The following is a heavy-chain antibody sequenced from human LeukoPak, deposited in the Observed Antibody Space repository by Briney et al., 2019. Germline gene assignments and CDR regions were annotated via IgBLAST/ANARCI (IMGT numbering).Heavy chain of an antibody. CDR2: ISSSSSYI. D-gene: IGHD2-2*01. CDR1: GFTFSSYS. Sequence: GGSLRLSCAASGFTFSSYSMNWVRQAPGKGLEWVSSISSSSSYIYYADSVKGRFTISRDNAKNSLYLQMNSLRAEDTAVYYCARASGDCSSTSCLSSFFDYWGQGTLVTVSS. V-gene: IGHV3-21*01. J-gene: IGHJ4*02. CDR3: ARASGDCSSTSCLSSFFDY.